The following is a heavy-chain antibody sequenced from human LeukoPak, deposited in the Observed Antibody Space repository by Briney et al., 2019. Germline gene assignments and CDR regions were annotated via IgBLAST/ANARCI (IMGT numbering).Heavy chain of an antibody. D-gene: IGHD1-26*01. CDR3: ASDGEWERLGY. Sequence: AASVKVSCKASGGTFSSYAISWVRQAPGQGLEWMGGIIPIFGTANYAQKFQGRVTMTTDTSTSTAYMELRSLRSDDTAVYYCASDGEWERLGYWGQGTLVTVSS. V-gene: IGHV1-69*05. CDR2: IIPIFGTA. J-gene: IGHJ4*02. CDR1: GGTFSSYA.